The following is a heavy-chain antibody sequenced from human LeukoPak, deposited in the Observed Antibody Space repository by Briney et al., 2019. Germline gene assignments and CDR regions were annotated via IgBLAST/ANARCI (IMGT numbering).Heavy chain of an antibody. CDR3: ARDGPSYCRGGSCYGYYGMDV. V-gene: IGHV4-31*03. CDR1: GGSTCSGGYY. D-gene: IGHD2-15*01. CDR2: IYYSGST. Sequence: SETLSLTCTVSGGSTCSGGYYWSWSRQHPGKGVGWGGYIYYSGSTYYNPSLKSRLTISVDTSKNQFSLELSSVPAADTAVYYCARDGPSYCRGGSCYGYYGMDVWGKGTTVTVS. J-gene: IGHJ6*04.